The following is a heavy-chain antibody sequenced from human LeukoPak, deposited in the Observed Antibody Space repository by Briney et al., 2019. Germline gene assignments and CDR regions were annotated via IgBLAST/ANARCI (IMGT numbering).Heavy chain of an antibody. CDR2: IYYSGYT. D-gene: IGHD3-16*02. V-gene: IGHV4-39*07. J-gene: IGHJ4*02. Sequence: PSETLSLTCTVSGGSISSSHYYWGWIRQPPGKGLEWIGSIYYSGYTHYNPSLQSRVIISVDTSENQFSLKLSSVTAADTAVYYCARAPPAVNPNSLPPFDYWGQGTLVTVSS. CDR1: GGSISSSHYY. CDR3: ARAPPAVNPNSLPPFDY.